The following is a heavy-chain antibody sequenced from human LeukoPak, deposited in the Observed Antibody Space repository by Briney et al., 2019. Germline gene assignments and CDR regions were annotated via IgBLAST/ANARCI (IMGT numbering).Heavy chain of an antibody. Sequence: SETLSLTCAVYGGSFSGYYWSWIRQPPGKGLEWIGEINHSGSTNYNPSLKSRVTISADTSTNQFSLKLSSVTAADTAVYYCARGEDIVMVVAATRVKWFDPWGQGTLVTVSS. D-gene: IGHD2-15*01. CDR3: ARGEDIVMVVAATRVKWFDP. CDR1: GGSFSGYY. CDR2: INHSGST. J-gene: IGHJ5*02. V-gene: IGHV4-34*01.